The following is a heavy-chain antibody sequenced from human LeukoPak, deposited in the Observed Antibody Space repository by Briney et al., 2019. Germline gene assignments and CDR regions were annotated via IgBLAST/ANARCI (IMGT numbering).Heavy chain of an antibody. CDR3: ARVGYSNYDDY. CDR1: GYTFTSYD. Sequence: ASVKVSCKASGYTFTSYDINWVRQATGQGLEWMGWMNPNSGNTGYAQKLQGRVTMTTDTSTSTAYMELRSLRSDDTAVYYCARVGYSNYDDYWGQGTLVTVSS. CDR2: MNPNSGNT. D-gene: IGHD4-11*01. V-gene: IGHV1-8*02. J-gene: IGHJ4*02.